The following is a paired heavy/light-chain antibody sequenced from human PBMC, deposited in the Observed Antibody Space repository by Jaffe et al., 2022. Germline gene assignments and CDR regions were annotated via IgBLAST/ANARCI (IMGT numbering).Heavy chain of an antibody. J-gene: IGHJ3*01. CDR1: GGSFTAYY. CDR2: INHSGYT. V-gene: IGHV4-34*02. CDR3: ARGKNPNYNSKPFDF. Sequence: QVQLEQWGAGLLKPSETLSLTCGVYGGSFTAYYWTWIRQPPGKGLEWIGEINHSGYTNYNPSLKSRVTISVDTSKNQFSLKMTSLTGADTALYYCARGKNPNYNSKPFDFWGQGTMVTVSS. D-gene: IGHD4-4*01.
Light chain of an antibody. V-gene: IGLV3-19*01. Sequence: SSELTQDPAVSVALGQTVRITCQGDSLRAYYASWYQQKSGQAPVLVIYGQNNRPSGIPERFSASRSEDTSSLTITGALAEDEADYYCNTRDSSDSFVIFGGGTKVTVL. CDR1: SLRAYY. J-gene: IGLJ2*01. CDR2: GQN. CDR3: NTRDSSDSFVI.